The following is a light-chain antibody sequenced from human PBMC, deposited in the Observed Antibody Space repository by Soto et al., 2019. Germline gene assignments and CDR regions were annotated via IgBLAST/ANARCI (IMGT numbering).Light chain of an antibody. CDR2: GAS. Sequence: IVMTQSPATVSVSXGERATLPCRSRSRVSSGLAWYRQTPGXAPRIXIYGASNRATGIPERFSGSGCGTDFIITISRLEPEDLAVYYCQQYGSSGTFGQGTKVDIK. V-gene: IGKV3-20*01. J-gene: IGKJ1*01. CDR3: QQYGSSGT. CDR1: SRVSSG.